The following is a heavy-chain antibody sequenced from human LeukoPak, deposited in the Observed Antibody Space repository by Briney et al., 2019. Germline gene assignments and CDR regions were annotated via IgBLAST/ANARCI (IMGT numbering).Heavy chain of an antibody. Sequence: GGSLRLSCAASGFTFSSYWMNWVRQAPGKGLEWVANIKQDGSEKYYVDSVKGRFTISRDNAKNSLYLQMNSLRAEDTAVYYCVREGAVGNFDYWGQGTLVTVSS. V-gene: IGHV3-7*01. J-gene: IGHJ4*02. CDR1: GFTFSSYW. CDR2: IKQDGSEK. CDR3: VREGAVGNFDY. D-gene: IGHD6-19*01.